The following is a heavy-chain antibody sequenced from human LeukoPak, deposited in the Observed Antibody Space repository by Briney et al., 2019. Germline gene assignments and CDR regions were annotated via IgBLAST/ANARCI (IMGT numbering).Heavy chain of an antibody. D-gene: IGHD3-10*01. V-gene: IGHV3-30*04. Sequence: GRSLRLSYAASGFTFSSYAMHWVRQAPGKGLEWVAVISYDGSNKYYADSVKGRFTISRDNSKNTLYLQMNSLRAEDTAVYYCARDRLQGYYYGSGTGMDVWGKGTTVTVSS. J-gene: IGHJ6*04. CDR3: ARDRLQGYYYGSGTGMDV. CDR2: ISYDGSNK. CDR1: GFTFSSYA.